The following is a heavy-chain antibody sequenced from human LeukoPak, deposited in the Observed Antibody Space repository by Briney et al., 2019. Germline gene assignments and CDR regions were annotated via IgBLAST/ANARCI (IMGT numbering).Heavy chain of an antibody. V-gene: IGHV1-24*01. Sequence: ASVKVSCKVSGYTLTELSMHWVRQAPGKGLELMGGVVPEDGETIYAQKFQGRVTMTEDTSTDTAYMELSSLRSEDTAVYYCATDSTMSRSYYYYYGMDVWGQGTTVTVSS. D-gene: IGHD3-10*02. J-gene: IGHJ6*02. CDR1: GYTLTELS. CDR3: ATDSTMSRSYYYYYGMDV. CDR2: VVPEDGET.